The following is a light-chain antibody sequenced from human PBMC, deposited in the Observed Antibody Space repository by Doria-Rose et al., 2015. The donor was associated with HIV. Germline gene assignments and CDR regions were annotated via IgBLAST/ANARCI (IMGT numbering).Light chain of an antibody. J-gene: IGKJ1*01. CDR3: HQYGTSWT. Sequence: EIVMTQSPGTLSLSPGERATLSCRASQSFSSTYLAWYQQKPGQAPSLPIYDGSTRATGIPDRFSASGSGTDFTPIINRLEPEDFALYYCHQYGTSWTFGQGTKVEI. CDR1: QSFSSTY. CDR2: DGS. V-gene: IGKV3-20*01.